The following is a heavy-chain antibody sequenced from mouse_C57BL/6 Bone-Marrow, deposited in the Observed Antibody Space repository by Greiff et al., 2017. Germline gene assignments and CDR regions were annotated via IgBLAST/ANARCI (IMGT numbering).Heavy chain of an antibody. Sequence: VQLQQSGAELVRPGASVKLSCKASGYTFTSYPISWVKQSPGQSLEWIGEIHPSSGDTNYNEKFKGKATLTADKSSSTAYLELRRLTSDDSAVYYCAAIYYYGSSYDYWGQGTTLTVSS. CDR2: IHPSSGDT. CDR1: GYTFTSYP. V-gene: IGHV1-81*01. J-gene: IGHJ2*01. D-gene: IGHD1-1*01. CDR3: AAIYYYGSSYDY.